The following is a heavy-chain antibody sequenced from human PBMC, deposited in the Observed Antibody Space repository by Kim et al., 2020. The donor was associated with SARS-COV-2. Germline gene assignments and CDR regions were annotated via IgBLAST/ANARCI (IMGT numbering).Heavy chain of an antibody. CDR3: ARGQQQLARDFDY. V-gene: IGHV4-34*01. Sequence: SETLSLTCAVYGGSFSGYYWSWIRQPPGKGLEWIGEINHSGSTNYNPSLKSRVTISVDTSKNQFSLKLSSVTAADTAVYYCARGQQQLARDFDYWGQGTLVTVSS. J-gene: IGHJ4*02. D-gene: IGHD6-13*01. CDR2: INHSGST. CDR1: GGSFSGYY.